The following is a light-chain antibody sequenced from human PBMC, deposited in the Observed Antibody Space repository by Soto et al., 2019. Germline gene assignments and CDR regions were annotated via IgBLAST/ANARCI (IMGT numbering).Light chain of an antibody. Sequence: DIQMSQSPSSLSASVGDRFIITRRTSQIINSYLAWYQQKPGRAPNLVIYAASTLASGVPSRFSGSGSGTDFTLTISSLQPADYATYYCQQTYLAPYTFGQGTKVDI. J-gene: IGKJ2*01. V-gene: IGKV1-39*01. CDR2: AAS. CDR3: QQTYLAPYT. CDR1: QIINSY.